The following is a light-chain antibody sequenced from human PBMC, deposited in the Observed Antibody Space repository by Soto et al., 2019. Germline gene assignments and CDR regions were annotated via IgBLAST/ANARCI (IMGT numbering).Light chain of an antibody. CDR3: SSYAGSSNV. J-gene: IGLJ1*01. Sequence: QSVLTQPPSASGTPGQRVSISCSGSRSNIGRNYVYWYQQHPGKAPKLMIYEVNKRPSGVPDRFSGSKSGNTASLTVSGLQAEDEADYYCSSYAGSSNVFGTGTKVTVL. CDR2: EVN. V-gene: IGLV2-8*01. CDR1: RSNIGRNY.